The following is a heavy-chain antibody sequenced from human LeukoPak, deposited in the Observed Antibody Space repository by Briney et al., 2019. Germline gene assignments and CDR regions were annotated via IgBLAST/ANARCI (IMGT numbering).Heavy chain of an antibody. D-gene: IGHD2-15*01. CDR2: IWYDGSNK. CDR3: ARDKVRGYCSGGSCYGFGIYDY. Sequence: GGSLRLSCAASGFTFDDYAMHWVRQAPGKGLEWVAVIWYDGSNKYYADSVKGRFTISRDNSKNTLYLQMNSLRAEDTAVYYCARDKVRGYCSGGSCYGFGIYDYWGQGTLVTVSS. V-gene: IGHV3-33*08. CDR1: GFTFDDYA. J-gene: IGHJ4*02.